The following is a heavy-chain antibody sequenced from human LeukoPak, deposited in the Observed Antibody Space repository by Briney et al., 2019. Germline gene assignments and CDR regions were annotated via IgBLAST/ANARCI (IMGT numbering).Heavy chain of an antibody. CDR2: IYYSGST. J-gene: IGHJ5*02. CDR3: ARWDWSGQTSGP. D-gene: IGHD3-3*01. Sequence: TSQTLSLTCTVSGGSISSGDYYWSWIRQPPGKGLEWIGYIYYSGSTYYNPSLKSRVTISVDTSKNQFSLKLSSVTAADTAVYYCARWDWSGQTSGPWGQGTLVTVSS. CDR1: GGSISSGDYY. V-gene: IGHV4-30-4*08.